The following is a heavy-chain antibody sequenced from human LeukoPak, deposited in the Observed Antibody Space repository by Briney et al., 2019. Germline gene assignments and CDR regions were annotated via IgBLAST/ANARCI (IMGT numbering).Heavy chain of an antibody. CDR3: ARSGTKWELLRNDY. D-gene: IGHD1-26*01. J-gene: IGHJ4*02. CDR1: GGSISSYY. V-gene: IGHV4-59*01. Sequence: SETLSLTCTVSGGSISSYYWSWIRQPPGKGLEWIGYIYYSGSTNYNPSLKSRVTISVDTSKNQFSLKLSSVTAADTAVYYCARSGTKWELLRNDYWGQGTLVTVSS. CDR2: IYYSGST.